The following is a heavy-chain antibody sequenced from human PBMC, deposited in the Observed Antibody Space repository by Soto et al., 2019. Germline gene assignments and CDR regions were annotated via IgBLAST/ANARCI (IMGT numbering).Heavy chain of an antibody. D-gene: IGHD3-16*01. CDR2: ISCSGGTT. J-gene: IGHJ4*02. CDR3: AKDLGIITFMYYFRX. CDR1: GFNFSNHA. V-gene: IGHV3-23*01. Sequence: GGSLRLSFTASGFNFSNHAMSWVRQAPGKGLEGVSFISCSGGTTYYADSVKVRFTISIDNSKNTLYLQMNSLRAEDTAIYYCAKDLGIITFMYYFRXWGLGTLVTVSX.